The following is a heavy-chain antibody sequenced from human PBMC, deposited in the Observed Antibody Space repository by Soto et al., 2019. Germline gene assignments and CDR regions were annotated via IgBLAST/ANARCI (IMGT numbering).Heavy chain of an antibody. CDR2: LHSGGDT. D-gene: IGHD3-10*01. Sequence: EVQLVESGGGLVQPGGSLRLSCVASGIPVSSNYMTWVRQAAGKGLEWVSVLHSGGDTYYANSVKGRFTISRHDSTNTLYLQMNSLTPEDTAVYYCARYGPYYYASRMDVWGQGTTVTVSS. CDR1: GIPVSSNY. CDR3: ARYGPYYYASRMDV. V-gene: IGHV3-53*04. J-gene: IGHJ6*02.